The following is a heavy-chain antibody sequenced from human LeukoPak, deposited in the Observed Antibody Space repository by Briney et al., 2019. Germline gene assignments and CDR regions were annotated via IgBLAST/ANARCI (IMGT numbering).Heavy chain of an antibody. CDR3: ARTHVVRGVNPTYYFDY. V-gene: IGHV4-30-2*01. J-gene: IGHJ4*02. D-gene: IGHD3-10*01. Sequence: PSETLSLTCTVSGGSISSYRWSWIRQPPGKGLEWIGYIYHSGSTYYNPSLKSRVTISVDRSKNQFSLKLSSVTAADTAVYYCARTHVVRGVNPTYYFDYWGQGTLVTVSS. CDR1: GGSISSYR. CDR2: IYHSGST.